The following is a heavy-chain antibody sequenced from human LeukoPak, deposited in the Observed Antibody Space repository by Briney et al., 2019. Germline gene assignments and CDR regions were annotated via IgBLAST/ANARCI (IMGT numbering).Heavy chain of an antibody. V-gene: IGHV3-30*04. CDR3: AREGSYGLYYHYGMDV. CDR2: ISYDGSNK. J-gene: IGHJ6*02. Sequence: GRSLRLSCAASGFTFSSYAMHWVRQAPGKGLEWVAVISYDGSNKYYADSVKGRFTISRDNSKNTLYLQMNSLRAEDTAVYYCAREGSYGLYYHYGMDVWGLGTTVTVSS. D-gene: IGHD5-18*01. CDR1: GFTFSSYA.